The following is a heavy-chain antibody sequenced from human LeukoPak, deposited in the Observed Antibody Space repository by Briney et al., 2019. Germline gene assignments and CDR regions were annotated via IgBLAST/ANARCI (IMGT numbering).Heavy chain of an antibody. J-gene: IGHJ6*02. CDR1: GFTFSSAW. Sequence: GGSLRLSCAASGFTFSSAWMNWVRQAPGKGLEWVANMKEDGSEKYYVDSVKGRFTISRNNAKNSLYLQMNSLRAEDTAVYYCARAMDVWGQGTTVTVSS. V-gene: IGHV3-7*01. CDR2: MKEDGSEK. CDR3: ARAMDV.